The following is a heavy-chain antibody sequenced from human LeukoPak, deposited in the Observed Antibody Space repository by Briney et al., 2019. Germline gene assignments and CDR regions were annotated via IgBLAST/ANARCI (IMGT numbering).Heavy chain of an antibody. J-gene: IGHJ4*02. D-gene: IGHD3-16*01. CDR1: GYTFTSYG. V-gene: IGHV1-46*01. CDR3: ARLGVHGASY. CDR2: INPSGGST. Sequence: ASVKVSCKASGYTFTSYGISRVRQAPGQGLEWMGIINPSGGSTSYAQKFQGRVTMTRDTSTSTVYMELSSLRSEDTAVYYCARLGVHGASYWGQGTLVTVSS.